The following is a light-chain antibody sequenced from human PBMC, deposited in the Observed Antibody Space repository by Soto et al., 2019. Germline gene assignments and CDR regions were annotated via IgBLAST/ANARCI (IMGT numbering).Light chain of an antibody. CDR3: AAWDDSLNGPWV. CDR2: SNN. J-gene: IGLJ3*02. V-gene: IGLV1-44*01. Sequence: QSVLTQPPSASGTPGQRVTISCSGSSSNIGSNTVNWYQQLPGTAPKLLIYSNNQRPSGVRDRFSGSKSGTSASLAISGLQSEAEADYYCAAWDDSLNGPWVFGGGTKLTVL. CDR1: SSNIGSNT.